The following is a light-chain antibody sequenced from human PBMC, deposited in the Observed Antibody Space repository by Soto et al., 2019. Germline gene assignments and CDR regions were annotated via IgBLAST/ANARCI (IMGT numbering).Light chain of an antibody. CDR3: HQLNNYPIT. J-gene: IGKJ5*01. Sequence: VQIPQFRASLSATEGDRVTITCRASQIVSSYLNWYQQKPGEAPQLLIYAASSLQSGVPSRFSGSGSGTDFTLNISSLLPEDFATYYCHQLNNYPITFGQGTRLEIK. V-gene: IGKV1-39*01. CDR2: AAS. CDR1: QIVSSY.